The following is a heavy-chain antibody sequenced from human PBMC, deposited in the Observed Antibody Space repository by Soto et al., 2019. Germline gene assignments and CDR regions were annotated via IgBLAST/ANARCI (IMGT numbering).Heavy chain of an antibody. D-gene: IGHD3-10*01. Sequence: GESLKISCKGSGYSFTSYWIGWVRQMPGKGLEWMGIIYPGDSDTRYSPSFQGQVTISADKSVSTAYLQWSSLKASDTAMYYCATRGDYYYYGMDVWGQGTSVTVSS. CDR1: GYSFTSYW. CDR3: ATRGDYYYYGMDV. V-gene: IGHV5-51*01. J-gene: IGHJ6*02. CDR2: IYPGDSDT.